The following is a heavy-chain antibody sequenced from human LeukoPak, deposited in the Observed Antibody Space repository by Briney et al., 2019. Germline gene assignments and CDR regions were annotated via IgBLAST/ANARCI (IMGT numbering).Heavy chain of an antibody. J-gene: IGHJ4*02. CDR1: GYTFTSDG. CDR2: ISAYNGNT. D-gene: IGHD4-17*01. CDR3: AAHDYGDYPYYFDY. V-gene: IGHV1-18*01. Sequence: GASVKVSCKASGYTFTSDGISWVRQAPGQGLEWMGWISAYNGNTNYAQKLQGRVTMTTDTSTSTAYMELRSLRSDDTAVYYCAAHDYGDYPYYFDYWGQGTLVTVSS.